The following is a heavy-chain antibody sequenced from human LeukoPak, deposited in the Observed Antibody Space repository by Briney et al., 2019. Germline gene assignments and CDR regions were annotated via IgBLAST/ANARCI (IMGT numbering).Heavy chain of an antibody. D-gene: IGHD3-3*01. Sequence: PSETLSLTCTVSGGSISSSSYYWGWIRQPPGTGLEWIGSIYYSGSTYYNPSLKSRVTISVDTSKNQFSLKLSSVTAADTAVYYCARRQYDFWSGYPRPFDYWGQGTLVTVSS. V-gene: IGHV4-39*01. J-gene: IGHJ4*02. CDR3: ARRQYDFWSGYPRPFDY. CDR1: GGSISSSSYY. CDR2: IYYSGST.